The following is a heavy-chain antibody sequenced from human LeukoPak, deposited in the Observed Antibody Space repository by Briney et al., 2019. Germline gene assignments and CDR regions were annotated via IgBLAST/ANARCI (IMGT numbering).Heavy chain of an antibody. CDR2: ISSSGSTI. CDR3: AREVVQQLSKGGFGY. J-gene: IGHJ4*02. Sequence: GGSLRLSCAASGFTFGDYYMSWIRQAPGKGLEWVSYISSSGSTIYYADSVKGRFTISRDNAKNSLYLQMNSLRAEDTAVYYCAREVVQQLSKGGFGYWGQGTLVTVSS. D-gene: IGHD6-13*01. CDR1: GFTFGDYY. V-gene: IGHV3-11*04.